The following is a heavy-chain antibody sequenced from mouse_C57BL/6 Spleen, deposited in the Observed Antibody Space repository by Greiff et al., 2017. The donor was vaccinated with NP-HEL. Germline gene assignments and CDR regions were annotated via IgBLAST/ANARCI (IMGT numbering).Heavy chain of an antibody. CDR3: ARSKAYSWDD. V-gene: IGHV1-50*01. CDR1: GYTFTSYW. D-gene: IGHD2-10*01. J-gene: IGHJ4*01. Sequence: QVQLQQSGAELVKPGASVKLSCKASGYTFTSYWMQWVKQRPGQGLEWIGEIDPSDSYTNYNQKFKGKATLTVDTSSSTAYMQLSSLTSEDSAVYYCARSKAYSWDDWGQGTSVTVSS. CDR2: IDPSDSYT.